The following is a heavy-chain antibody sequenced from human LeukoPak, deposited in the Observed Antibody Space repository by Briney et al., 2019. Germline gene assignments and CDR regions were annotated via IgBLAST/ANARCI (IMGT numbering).Heavy chain of an antibody. CDR2: IIPIFGTA. J-gene: IGHJ3*02. V-gene: IGHV1-69*06. D-gene: IGHD2-15*01. CDR1: RGTFSSYA. CDR3: ASQPGPPLRDAFDI. Sequence: SVKVSCKASRGTFSSYAIIWVGQAPGQGLEWMGGIIPIFGTANYAQKFQGRVTITADKSTSTAYMELSSLRSEDTAVYYCASQPGPPLRDAFDIWGQGTMVTVSS.